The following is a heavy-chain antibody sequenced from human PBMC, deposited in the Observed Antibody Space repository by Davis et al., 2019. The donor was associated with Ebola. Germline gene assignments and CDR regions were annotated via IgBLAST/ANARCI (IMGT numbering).Heavy chain of an antibody. CDR2: LYYGGST. CDR1: GGSISSSSYY. D-gene: IGHD3-22*01. Sequence: SETLSLTCTVSGGSISSSSYYWGWIRQPPGKGLEWIGSLYYGGSTYYNPTLKSRVSISVDTSKNQFSLKLNGVTAADTAMYFCARQKYDSSGYFDNFDYWGQGTLVTVSS. J-gene: IGHJ4*02. CDR3: ARQKYDSSGYFDNFDY. V-gene: IGHV4-39*01.